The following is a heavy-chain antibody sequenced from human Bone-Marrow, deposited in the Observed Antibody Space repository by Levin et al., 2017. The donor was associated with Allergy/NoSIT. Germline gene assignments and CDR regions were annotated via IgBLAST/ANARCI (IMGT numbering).Heavy chain of an antibody. D-gene: IGHD2-2*01. V-gene: IGHV3-7*01. J-gene: IGHJ6*03. CDR1: GFTFSSYW. CDR2: IKQDGSEK. CDR3: ARDLPYCSSTSCYLYYYYYYMDV. Sequence: GESLKISCAASGFTFSSYWMSWVRQAPGKGLEWVANIKQDGSEKYYVDSVKGRFTISRDNAKNSLYLQMNSLRAEDTAVYYCARDLPYCSSTSCYLYYYYYYMDVWGKGTTVTVSS.